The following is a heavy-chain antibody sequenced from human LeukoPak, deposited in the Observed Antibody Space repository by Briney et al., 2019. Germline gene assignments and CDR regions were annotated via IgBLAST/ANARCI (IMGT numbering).Heavy chain of an antibody. CDR3: ARLAYCSGGSCHHDY. V-gene: IGHV4-39*01. CDR2: IYYSGST. Sequence: SETLSLTCTVSGGSISSNTYFWAWIRQPPGKGLEWIGTIYYSGSTYYNPSLNSRVTISVDTSKNQFSLKVTSVTAADTAVYYCARLAYCSGGSCHHDYWGQGTLVTVSS. CDR1: GGSISSNTYF. J-gene: IGHJ4*02. D-gene: IGHD2-15*01.